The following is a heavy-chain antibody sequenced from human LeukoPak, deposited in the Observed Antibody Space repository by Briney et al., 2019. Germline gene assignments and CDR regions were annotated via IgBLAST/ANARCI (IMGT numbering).Heavy chain of an antibody. CDR3: AATTVTALFDY. V-gene: IGHV1-2*02. D-gene: IGHD4-17*01. Sequence: RASVKVSCKASGYTFTGYYMHWVRQAPGQGLEWMGWINPNSGGTNYAQKFQGRVTMTRDTSISTAYMELNRLGSDDTAVYYCAATTVTALFDYWGQGTLVTVSS. J-gene: IGHJ4*02. CDR1: GYTFTGYY. CDR2: INPNSGGT.